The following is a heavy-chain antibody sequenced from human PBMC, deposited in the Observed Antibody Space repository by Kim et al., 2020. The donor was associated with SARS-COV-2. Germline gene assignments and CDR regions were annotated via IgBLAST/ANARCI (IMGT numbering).Heavy chain of an antibody. CDR2: INPNSGGT. J-gene: IGHJ5*02. CDR3: THGGAWLREGSGANWFDP. CDR1: GYTFTGYY. V-gene: IGHV1-2*02. D-gene: IGHD5-12*01. Sequence: ASVKVSCKASGYTFTGYYMHWVRQAPGQGLEWMGWINPNSGGTNHAQKFQGRVTMTRDTSISTAYMELSRLRSDDTAVYYCTHGGAWLREGSGANWFDPWGQGTLVTVSS.